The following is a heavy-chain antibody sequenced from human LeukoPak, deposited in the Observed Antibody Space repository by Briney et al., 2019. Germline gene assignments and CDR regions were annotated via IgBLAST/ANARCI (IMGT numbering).Heavy chain of an antibody. V-gene: IGHV4-61*02. J-gene: IGHJ6*03. CDR1: GGSISSGSYY. CDR3: ARRYYYYYYMDV. Sequence: SETLSLTCTVSGGSISSGSYYWSWIRQPAGKGLEWIGRIYTRGSTNYNPSLKSRVTISVDTSKNQFSLKLSSVTAADTAVYYCARRYYYYYYMDVWGKGTTVTVSS. D-gene: IGHD3-9*01. CDR2: IYTRGST.